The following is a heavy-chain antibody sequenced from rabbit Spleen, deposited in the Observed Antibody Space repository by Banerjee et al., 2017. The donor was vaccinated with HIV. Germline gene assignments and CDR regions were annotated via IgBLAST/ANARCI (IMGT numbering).Heavy chain of an antibody. D-gene: IGHD6-1*01. CDR1: VFSFISSHY. V-gene: IGHV1S40*01. CDR3: GGHTGGSFSSYGMNL. Sequence: QSLQESGGDLLKPQGCLTHTSTASVFSFISSHYMCWVRQALGKGLEWIACIARSSSGFNESAIWGKVRFSCTKASKTMVPLQITSIIVAAAATYFWGGHTGGSFSSYGMNLWGQGTLVTVS. CDR2: IARSSSGFN. J-gene: IGHJ6*01.